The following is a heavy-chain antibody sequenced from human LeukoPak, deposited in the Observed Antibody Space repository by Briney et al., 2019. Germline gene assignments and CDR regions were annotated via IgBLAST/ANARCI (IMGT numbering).Heavy chain of an antibody. Sequence: GSLRPSCAASGFTFNSYWMTWVRQAPGKGLEWVANIKQDGSEKYYVVCVKGRFTIYRDNAKNSLYLQMNSLRAEDTAVYYCARDRRCSSTSCYYFDYWGQGTLVTVSS. D-gene: IGHD2-2*01. CDR2: IKQDGSEK. CDR1: GFTFNSYW. J-gene: IGHJ4*02. V-gene: IGHV3-7*04. CDR3: ARDRRCSSTSCYYFDY.